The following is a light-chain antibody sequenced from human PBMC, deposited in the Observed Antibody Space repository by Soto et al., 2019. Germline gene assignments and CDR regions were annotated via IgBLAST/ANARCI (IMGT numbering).Light chain of an antibody. CDR2: QAS. Sequence: DMQLNKKPSTLSASVGDRVTITCRASQSIDTWLAWYQQKPGKAPQVLINQASTLESGVPSRFSGSGSGTEFTLTITSLQRDDFPTYFCKPDHSYPSDFVQGTQQDIK. V-gene: IGKV1-5*03. CDR3: KPDHSYPSD. CDR1: QSIDTW. J-gene: IGKJ2*01.